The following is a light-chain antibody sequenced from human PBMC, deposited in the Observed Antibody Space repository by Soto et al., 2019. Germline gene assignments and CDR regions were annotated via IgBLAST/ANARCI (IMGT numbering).Light chain of an antibody. V-gene: IGKV1-17*03. CDR2: ETS. J-gene: IGKJ2*02. Sequence: DVQMAQSPSAMSASVGDRVTIACRASQDISRFVAWFQHKPGRAPERLIYETSTLQPGVPSRFSGSGSGTEFTLAISGLQPEDFATYYCLQHNTYPCTFGQGTKLEIK. CDR3: LQHNTYPCT. CDR1: QDISRF.